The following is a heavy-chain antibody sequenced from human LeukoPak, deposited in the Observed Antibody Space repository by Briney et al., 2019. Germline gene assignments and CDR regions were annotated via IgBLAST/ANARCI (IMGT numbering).Heavy chain of an antibody. CDR2: IYYSGST. D-gene: IGHD2-21*02. CDR1: GGSISSYY. CDR3: ASRWCGGDCYGKP. V-gene: IGHV4-59*08. J-gene: IGHJ5*02. Sequence: SETLSLTCTVSGGSISSYYWSWIRQPPGKGLEWIGYIYYSGSTDYNPTLKSRVTISVDTSKNQFSLKLSSVTAADTAVYYCASRWCGGDCYGKPWGQGTLVTVSS.